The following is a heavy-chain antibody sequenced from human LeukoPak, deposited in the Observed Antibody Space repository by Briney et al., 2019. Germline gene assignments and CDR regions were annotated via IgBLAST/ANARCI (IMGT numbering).Heavy chain of an antibody. Sequence: GASVKVSCKASGGTFSSYAISWVRQAPGQGLEWMGGIIPIFGTTNYAQKFQGRVTITTDESTSTAYMELSSLRSEDTAVYYCAKDGDEGCADYWDQGTLVTVSS. CDR1: GGTFSSYA. D-gene: IGHD3-10*01. J-gene: IGHJ4*02. CDR3: AKDGDEGCADY. V-gene: IGHV1-69*05. CDR2: IIPIFGTT.